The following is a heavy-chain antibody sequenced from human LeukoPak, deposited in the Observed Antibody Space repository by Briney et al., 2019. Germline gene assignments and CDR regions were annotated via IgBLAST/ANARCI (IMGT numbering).Heavy chain of an antibody. CDR3: ARSERDATVTIDY. V-gene: IGHV1-69*01. D-gene: IGHD4-17*01. CDR2: IIHIFGTA. J-gene: IGHJ4*02. CDR1: GGTFSSYA. Sequence: SVTLSCKASGGTFSSYAISWVRQPPGQGLEWMGGIIHIFGTANYAQKFQGRVTITADETTSTAYMELSSLRSEDTAVFYCARSERDATVTIDYWGPGALVTVSS.